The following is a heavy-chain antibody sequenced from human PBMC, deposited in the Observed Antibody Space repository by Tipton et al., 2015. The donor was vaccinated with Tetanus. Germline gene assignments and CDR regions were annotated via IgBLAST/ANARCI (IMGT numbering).Heavy chain of an antibody. D-gene: IGHD6-19*01. V-gene: IGHV4-4*07. J-gene: IGHJ4*02. CDR3: ARGSGWADF. CDR2: ISNGNT. Sequence: TLSLTCTVSRGPISSYYWSWIRQPAGKGLEWIGHISNGNTDYAPSLKSRLTLSVDTSKNQISLNLRSVTAADTAVYYCARGSGWADFWGQGTQVTVSS. CDR1: RGPISSYY.